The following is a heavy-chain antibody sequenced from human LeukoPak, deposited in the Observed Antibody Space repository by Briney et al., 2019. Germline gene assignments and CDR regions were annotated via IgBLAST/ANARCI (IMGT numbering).Heavy chain of an antibody. CDR2: IIPILGIA. CDR1: GGTFSSYA. Sequence: SVKVSCKASGGTFSSYAISWVRQAPGQGLEWMGRIIPILGIANYAQKFQGRVTITADKSTSTAYMELSSLRSEDTAVYYCASDYGYYVWDSYYYGMDVWGQGTTVTVSS. CDR3: ASDYGYYVWDSYYYGMDV. V-gene: IGHV1-69*04. J-gene: IGHJ6*02. D-gene: IGHD4-17*01.